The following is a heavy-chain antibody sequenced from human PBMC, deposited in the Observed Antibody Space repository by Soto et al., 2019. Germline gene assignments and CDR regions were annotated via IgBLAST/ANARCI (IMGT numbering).Heavy chain of an antibody. Sequence: GGSLRLSSAASGFTFSSHAMSWVRQAPGKGLEWVSAISGSGGSTYYADSVKGRFTISRDNSKNTLYLQMNSLRAEDTAVYYCAKDFAVVVVAATDYWGQGTLVTVSS. V-gene: IGHV3-23*01. J-gene: IGHJ4*02. CDR2: ISGSGGST. CDR1: GFTFSSHA. CDR3: AKDFAVVVVAATDY. D-gene: IGHD2-15*01.